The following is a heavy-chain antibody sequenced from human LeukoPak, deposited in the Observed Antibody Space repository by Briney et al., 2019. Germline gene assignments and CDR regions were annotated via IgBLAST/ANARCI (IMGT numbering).Heavy chain of an antibody. Sequence: GGSLRLSCAASGFTFSSYAMSRVRQAPGKGLKWVSVIYSGGSTYYADSVKGRFTISRDNSKNTLYLQMNSLRAEDTAVYYCARGAGEVNVWGSFRLGGFDYWGQGTLVTVSS. CDR2: IYSGGST. D-gene: IGHD3-16*02. V-gene: IGHV3-23*03. J-gene: IGHJ4*02. CDR1: GFTFSSYA. CDR3: ARGAGEVNVWGSFRLGGFDY.